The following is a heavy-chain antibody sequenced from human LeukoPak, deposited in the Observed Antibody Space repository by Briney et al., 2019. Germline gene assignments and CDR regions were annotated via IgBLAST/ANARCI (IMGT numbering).Heavy chain of an antibody. CDR1: CGSISGYY. Sequence: PSETPSLTCTVSCGSISGYYWNSIRQSPGKGLEWIGYIYYSGSTHYNPSLKSRVTISIDTSKNQFSLRLTSVTAADTAVYYCARGYSSWSSSDYWGQGTLVTVPS. V-gene: IGHV4-59*01. D-gene: IGHD6-13*01. CDR3: ARGYSSWSSSDY. CDR2: IYYSGST. J-gene: IGHJ4*02.